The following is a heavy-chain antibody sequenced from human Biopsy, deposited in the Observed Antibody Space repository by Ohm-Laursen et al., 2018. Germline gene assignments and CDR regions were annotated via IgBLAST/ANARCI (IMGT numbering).Heavy chain of an antibody. V-gene: IGHV1-2*02. J-gene: IGHJ6*02. CDR1: GHTFAGYY. CDR3: ARVPAYPSIDGYYGLDL. Sequence: ASVKVSCKASGHTFAGYYLHWVRQAPGHGLEWMGWINPNSGNANYAQSFQGRLTVTRDTSISTAYMELTSLTFEDTAIYYCARVPAYPSIDGYYGLDLWGQGTTVIVSS. D-gene: IGHD3-9*01. CDR2: INPNSGNA.